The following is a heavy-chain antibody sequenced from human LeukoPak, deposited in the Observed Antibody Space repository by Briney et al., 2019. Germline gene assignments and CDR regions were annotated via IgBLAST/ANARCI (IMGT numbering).Heavy chain of an antibody. CDR1: GLTFDDYT. Sequence: GGSLRLSCAASGLTFDDYTMHWVRQAPGKGLEWVSLISWDGGSTYYAVSVKGRFTISRDNSKNSLYLQMNSLRTEDTALYFCAKDHYYGSGSYSRWVYFDYWGQGTLVTVSS. CDR2: ISWDGGST. V-gene: IGHV3-43*01. D-gene: IGHD3-10*01. J-gene: IGHJ4*02. CDR3: AKDHYYGSGSYSRWVYFDY.